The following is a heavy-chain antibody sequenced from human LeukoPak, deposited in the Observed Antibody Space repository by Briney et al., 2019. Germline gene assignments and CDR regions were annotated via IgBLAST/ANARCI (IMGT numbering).Heavy chain of an antibody. D-gene: IGHD3-22*01. Sequence: GRSLRLSCAASGFTFSSYAMHWVRQAPGKGLEWVAVISYDGSNKYYADSVKGRFTISRDNSKNTLYLQMNSLRAEDTAVYYCARDKSITMIVVVTVYYYYGMDVWGQGTTVTVSS. J-gene: IGHJ6*02. CDR3: ARDKSITMIVVVTVYYYYGMDV. CDR1: GFTFSSYA. V-gene: IGHV3-30-3*01. CDR2: ISYDGSNK.